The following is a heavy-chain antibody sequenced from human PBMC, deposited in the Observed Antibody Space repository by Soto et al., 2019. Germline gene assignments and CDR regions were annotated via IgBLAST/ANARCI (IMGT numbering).Heavy chain of an antibody. V-gene: IGHV3-23*01. CDR3: AKTRRFLEWLSAFDI. CDR2: ISGSGGTT. J-gene: IGHJ3*02. Sequence: EVQLLESGGGLEQPGGSLRLSCAASGFTFSSYAMSWVRQAAGKGLEWVSTISGSGGTTYYADSVKGRFTISRDNSKNTLYLQMNSLRAVDTAVYYCAKTRRFLEWLSAFDIWGQGTMVTVSS. CDR1: GFTFSSYA. D-gene: IGHD3-3*01.